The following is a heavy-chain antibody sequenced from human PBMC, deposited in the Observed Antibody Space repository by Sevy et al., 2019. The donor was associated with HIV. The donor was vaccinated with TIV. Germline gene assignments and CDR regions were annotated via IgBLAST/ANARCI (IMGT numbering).Heavy chain of an antibody. Sequence: ASVKVSCKASGYTFTSYGISWVRQAPGQGLEWMGWISAYNGNTNYAQKLQGRVTMTTDTSMSTAYMELRSLRSDDTAVYYCARGNDYSNPGWFDPWGQGTLVTVSS. D-gene: IGHD4-4*01. CDR1: GYTFTSYG. V-gene: IGHV1-18*01. CDR3: ARGNDYSNPGWFDP. J-gene: IGHJ5*02. CDR2: ISAYNGNT.